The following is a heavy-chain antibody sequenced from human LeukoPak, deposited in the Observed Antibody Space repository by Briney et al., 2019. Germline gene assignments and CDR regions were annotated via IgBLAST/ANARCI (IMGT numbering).Heavy chain of an antibody. Sequence: PGGSLRLSCAASGFTFSSYGMHWVRQAPGKGLEWVAVISYDGSNKYYADSVKGRFTISRDNSKNTLYLQMNSLRAEDTAVYYCAKVDGDSSSWHGNWFDPWGQGTLVTVSS. CDR1: GFTFSSYG. D-gene: IGHD6-13*01. CDR2: ISYDGSNK. J-gene: IGHJ5*02. CDR3: AKVDGDSSSWHGNWFDP. V-gene: IGHV3-30*18.